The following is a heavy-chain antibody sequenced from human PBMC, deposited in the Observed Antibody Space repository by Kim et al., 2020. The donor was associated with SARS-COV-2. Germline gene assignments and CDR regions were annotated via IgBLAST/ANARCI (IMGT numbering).Heavy chain of an antibody. CDR3: ARDYVYAFDI. Sequence: YKYYEDSVKGRFTISRDNAKNSLYLQMNSLRAEDTAVYYCARDYVYAFDIWGQGTMVTVSS. J-gene: IGHJ3*02. D-gene: IGHD3-16*01. CDR2: YK. V-gene: IGHV3-21*01.